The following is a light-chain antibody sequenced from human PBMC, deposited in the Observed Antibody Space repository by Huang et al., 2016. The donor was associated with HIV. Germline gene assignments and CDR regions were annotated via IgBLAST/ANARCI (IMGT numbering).Light chain of an antibody. CDR1: QSLQNSNGYNY. CDR3: MQALQTSFT. J-gene: IGKJ4*01. Sequence: DIVMTQSPISLPVTPGQPASISCRSSQSLQNSNGYNYLDWYVQKPGQSPRLLIYMGSNRASGVPDRFSCSGSGTDFTLEISRVEAEDVGVYYCMQALQTSFTFGGGTKVEIK. V-gene: IGKV2-28*01. CDR2: MGS.